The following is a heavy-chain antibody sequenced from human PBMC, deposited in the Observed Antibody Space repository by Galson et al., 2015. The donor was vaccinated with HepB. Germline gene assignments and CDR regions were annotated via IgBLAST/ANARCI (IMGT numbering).Heavy chain of an antibody. D-gene: IGHD3-9*01. CDR3: ARDVDWALDY. Sequence: SVKVSCKASGYTFNKYGISWVRQAPGQGVEWMGWISTKRGNTKHAQRLQGRVTMTTETSTNTAYMELGSLRSADTAVFYCARDVDWALDYWGQGTLVTVSS. CDR2: ISTKRGNT. CDR1: GYTFNKYG. J-gene: IGHJ4*02. V-gene: IGHV1-18*01.